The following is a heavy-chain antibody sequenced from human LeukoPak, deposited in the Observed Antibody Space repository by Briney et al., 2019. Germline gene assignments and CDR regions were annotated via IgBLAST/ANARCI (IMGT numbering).Heavy chain of an antibody. D-gene: IGHD2-21*02. CDR2: ISGDSATI. CDR1: GFTFGDSY. CDR3: ARDMGYCGGDCYSGGDY. J-gene: IGHJ4*02. V-gene: IGHV3-11*04. Sequence: GGSLTLSCAASGFTFGDSYMSWIRQAPGKGLEWFSYISGDSATIYYVDSVKGRFTISRDNAKKSLYLQMNSLRAEDTAVYYCARDMGYCGGDCYSGGDYWGQGTLVTVSS.